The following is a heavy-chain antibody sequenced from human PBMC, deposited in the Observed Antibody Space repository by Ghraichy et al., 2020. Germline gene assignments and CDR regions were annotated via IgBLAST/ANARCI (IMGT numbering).Heavy chain of an antibody. D-gene: IGHD7-27*01. CDR3: AREGNWGDAFDI. J-gene: IGHJ3*02. CDR1: GFTFSSYW. CDR2: INSDGSST. Sequence: LSLTCAASGFTFSSYWMHWVRQAPGKGLVWVSRINSDGSSTSYADSVKGRFTISRDNAKNTLYLQMNSLRAEDTAVYYCAREGNWGDAFDIWGQGTMVTVSS. V-gene: IGHV3-74*01.